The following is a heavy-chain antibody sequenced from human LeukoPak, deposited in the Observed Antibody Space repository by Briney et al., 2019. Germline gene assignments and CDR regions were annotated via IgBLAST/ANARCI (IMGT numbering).Heavy chain of an antibody. J-gene: IGHJ3*02. D-gene: IGHD1-1*01. V-gene: IGHV4-39*01. Sequence: PETLSLTCTVSGGSISSSSYYWGWVRQPPGKGLEWIGSIYYSGSTYYNPSLKSRVTISVDTSKNQFSLKLRSVTAADTAVYYCARQLTTVVDIWGQGTMVTVSS. CDR1: GGSISSSSYY. CDR3: ARQLTTVVDI. CDR2: IYYSGST.